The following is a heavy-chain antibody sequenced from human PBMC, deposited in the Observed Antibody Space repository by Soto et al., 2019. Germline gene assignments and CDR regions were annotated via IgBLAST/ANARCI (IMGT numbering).Heavy chain of an antibody. V-gene: IGHV3-64*01. CDR1: GFTFSSYA. D-gene: IGHD3-3*01. CDR3: ATNTLWSGYYTAFDY. J-gene: IGHJ4*02. CDR2: ISSNGGST. Sequence: GGSLRLSCAASGFTFSSYAMHWLRQAPGKGLEYVSAISSNGGSTYYANSVKGRFTISRDNSKNTLYLQMGSLRAEDMAVYYCATNTLWSGYYTAFDYWGQGTLVTVSS.